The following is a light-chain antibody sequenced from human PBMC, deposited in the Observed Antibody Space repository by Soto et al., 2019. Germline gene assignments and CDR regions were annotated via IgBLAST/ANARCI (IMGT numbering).Light chain of an antibody. V-gene: IGKV3-15*01. CDR2: GAS. CDR3: QQYNKWPYT. Sequence: EIVMTQSPATLSVSPGERAALSCRASQSVSSNFAWYQQKPGQAPRLLIYGASTRATGIPARFSGSGSGTEFTLTISSLQSEDLAVYYCQQYNKWPYTFGQGTKVEIK. CDR1: QSVSSN. J-gene: IGKJ2*01.